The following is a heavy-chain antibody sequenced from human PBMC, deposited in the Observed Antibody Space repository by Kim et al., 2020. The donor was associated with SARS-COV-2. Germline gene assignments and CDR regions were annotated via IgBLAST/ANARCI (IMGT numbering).Heavy chain of an antibody. CDR2: INTNTGNP. V-gene: IGHV7-4-1*02. Sequence: ASVKVSCKASGYTFTSYAMNWVRQAPGQGLEWMGWINTNTGNPTYAQGFTGRFVFSLDTSVSTAYLQISSLKAEDTAVYYCARDRGYYYDSSGYYEEFQHWGQGTLVTVSS. CDR3: ARDRGYYYDSSGYYEEFQH. J-gene: IGHJ1*01. CDR1: GYTFTSYA. D-gene: IGHD3-22*01.